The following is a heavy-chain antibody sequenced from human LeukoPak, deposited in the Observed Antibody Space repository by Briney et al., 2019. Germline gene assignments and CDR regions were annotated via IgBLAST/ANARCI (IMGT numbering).Heavy chain of an antibody. Sequence: GGSLSLSWAASGFTFGDFYMSWIRQAPGKGLEWVSYISSSGSTIYYADSVKGRFTISRDNAKNSLYLQMNSLRAEDTAVYYCARDRSSYGLGYSDYWGQGTLVAVSS. CDR2: ISSSGSTI. CDR1: GFTFGDFY. D-gene: IGHD5-18*01. CDR3: ARDRSSYGLGYSDY. V-gene: IGHV3-11*01. J-gene: IGHJ4*02.